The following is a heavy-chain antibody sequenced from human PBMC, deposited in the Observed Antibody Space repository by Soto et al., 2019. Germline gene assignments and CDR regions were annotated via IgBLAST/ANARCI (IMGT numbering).Heavy chain of an antibody. CDR3: AREGRGYCSSTSCPGI. CDR2: IKGDGSEK. V-gene: IGHV3-7*01. CDR1: GFTFSSYW. J-gene: IGHJ4*02. D-gene: IGHD2-2*01. Sequence: EVQLVESGGGLVQPGGSLRLSCAASGFTFSSYWMSWVRQAPGKGLEWVANIKGDGSEKYYVDSVKGRFTISTDNAKNSLYLQMNSLGAEDTAVYYCAREGRGYCSSTSCPGIWGQGTLVTVSS.